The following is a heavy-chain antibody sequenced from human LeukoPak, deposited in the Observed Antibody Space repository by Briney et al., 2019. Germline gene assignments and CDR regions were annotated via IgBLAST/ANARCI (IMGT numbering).Heavy chain of an antibody. CDR3: ARGRPRGYNWFDP. Sequence: PSETLSLTCTVSGGSISGYYWSWIRQPPGKGLEWIGEINHSGSTNYNPSLKSRVTISVDTSKNQFSLKLSSVTAADTAVYYCARGRPRGYNWFDPWGQGTLVTVSS. V-gene: IGHV4-34*01. CDR2: INHSGST. CDR1: GGSISGYY. J-gene: IGHJ5*02.